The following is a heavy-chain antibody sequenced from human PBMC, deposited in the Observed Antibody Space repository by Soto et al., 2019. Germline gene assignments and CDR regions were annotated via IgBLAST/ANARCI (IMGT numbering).Heavy chain of an antibody. CDR2: INHSGTT. D-gene: IGHD4-4*01. CDR1: GASFSDSY. J-gene: IGHJ5*02. CDR3: ARSNTAFDP. V-gene: IGHV4-34*01. Sequence: TSETLSLTCAVYGASFSDSYWSWIRQPPGKGLEWIGEINHSGTTNYNPSLKSRVTISVDTSRNQFSLKLTAVTAADTAVYYCARSNTAFDPWGQGTLVTVSS.